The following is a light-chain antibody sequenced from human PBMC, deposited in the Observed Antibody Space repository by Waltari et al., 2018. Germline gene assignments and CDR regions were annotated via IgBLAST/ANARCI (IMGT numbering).Light chain of an antibody. J-gene: IGLJ2*01. CDR2: GVN. CDR3: QSYDPSLSVV. Sequence: QSVLTQPPSVSGAPGQTVTISCTGTGSNIGPGYDVHWYQQRPGEAPKLLSYGVNTRPLGVPDRFSGSQSGTSASLAFRGLQAEDEADYYCQSYDPSLSVVFGGGTKLTVV. V-gene: IGLV1-40*01. CDR1: GSNIGPGYD.